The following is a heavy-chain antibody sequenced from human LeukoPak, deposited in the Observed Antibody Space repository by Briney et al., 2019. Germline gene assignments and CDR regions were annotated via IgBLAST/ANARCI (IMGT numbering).Heavy chain of an antibody. Sequence: ASVKVSCKASGYTFTSYDINWVRQATGQGLEWMGWMNLNSGNTGYAQKFQGRVTITRNTSISTAYMELSSLRSEDTAVYYCARAAYSSSWSYYYYYMDVWGKGTTVTVSS. CDR3: ARAAYSSSWSYYYYYMDV. J-gene: IGHJ6*03. CDR2: MNLNSGNT. V-gene: IGHV1-8*03. CDR1: GYTFTSYD. D-gene: IGHD6-13*01.